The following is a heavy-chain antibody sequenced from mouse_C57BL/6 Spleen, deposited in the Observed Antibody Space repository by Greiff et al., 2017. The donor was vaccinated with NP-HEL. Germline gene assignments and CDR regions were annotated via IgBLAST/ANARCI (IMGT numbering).Heavy chain of an antibody. D-gene: IGHD2-12*01. CDR2: IHPSGSDP. V-gene: IGHV1-74*01. Sequence: QAGTELVKTGASAKSSRNASGYTFPSYLMHWVKQRPGQGLEWIGRIHPSGSDPNYNQKFKGKATLTVDKSSSTAYMQLSGLTSEDAAVYYCAIDSPRGYYAMDYWGQGTSVTVSS. CDR3: AIDSPRGYYAMDY. J-gene: IGHJ4*01. CDR1: GYTFPSYL.